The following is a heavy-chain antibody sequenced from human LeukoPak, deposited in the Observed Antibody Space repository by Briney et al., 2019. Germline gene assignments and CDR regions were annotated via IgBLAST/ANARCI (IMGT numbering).Heavy chain of an antibody. CDR3: ARGRRILEGPENAGDFFDY. J-gene: IGHJ4*01. CDR1: GYTFTDYY. D-gene: IGHD7-27*01. Sequence: ASVKVSCKASGYTFTDYYLLWVRQAPGQGLEWMGWIKPNSGATDYAQNFQARVTMTRDTSSGTAYLDLSGLTSDDTAVYCCARGRRILEGPENAGDFFDYWGQGTLVTVSS. CDR2: IKPNSGAT. V-gene: IGHV1-2*02.